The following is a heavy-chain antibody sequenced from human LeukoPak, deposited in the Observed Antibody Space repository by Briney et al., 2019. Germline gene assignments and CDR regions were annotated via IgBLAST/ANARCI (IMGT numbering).Heavy chain of an antibody. V-gene: IGHV3-48*03. Sequence: SGGSLRLSCAASRFTFSSYEMNWVSQAPGRGLEWLSYISSSGTIIFHADSVEGRFTISRDNAKNSLYLQRNNLRDEETAVYYCARDPRAVGDWGEGTLVTVSS. CDR2: ISSSGTII. J-gene: IGHJ1*01. CDR1: RFTFSSYE. D-gene: IGHD2-15*01. CDR3: ARDPRAVGD.